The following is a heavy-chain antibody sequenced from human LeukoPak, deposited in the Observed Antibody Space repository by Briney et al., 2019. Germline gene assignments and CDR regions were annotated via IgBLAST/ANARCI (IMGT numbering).Heavy chain of an antibody. CDR3: ARGAAVHYYYYGMDV. V-gene: IGHV1-2*06. Sequence: ASVKVSCKASGYTFTSYDINWVRQATGQGLEWMGRINPNSGGTNYAQKFQGRVTMTRDTSISTAYMELSRLRSDDTAVYYCARGAAVHYYYYGMDVWGQGTTVTVSS. CDR1: GYTFTSYD. D-gene: IGHD6-13*01. J-gene: IGHJ6*02. CDR2: INPNSGGT.